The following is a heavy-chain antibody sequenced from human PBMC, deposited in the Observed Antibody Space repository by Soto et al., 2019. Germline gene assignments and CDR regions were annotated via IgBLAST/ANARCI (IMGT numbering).Heavy chain of an antibody. J-gene: IGHJ6*02. CDR2: IIPIFGTA. D-gene: IGHD3-10*01. CDR3: AREVTMVRGVIRNYYYYGMDV. V-gene: IGHV1-69*01. Sequence: QVQLVQSGAEVKKPGSSVKVSCKASGGTFSSYAISWVRQAPGQGLEWMGGIIPIFGTANYAQKFQGRVTITADESTSTAYMELSSLRSEDTAVYYCAREVTMVRGVIRNYYYYGMDVWAKGPRSPSP. CDR1: GGTFSSYA.